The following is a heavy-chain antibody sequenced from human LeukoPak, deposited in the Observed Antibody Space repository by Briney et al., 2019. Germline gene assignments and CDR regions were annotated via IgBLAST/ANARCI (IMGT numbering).Heavy chain of an antibody. Sequence: SETLSLTCAVSGDSVSSASLYWSWIRQPPGKVLEWIGYIYYSGITRYNPSLKSRVTISVDTSKNQFSLKLSSVTAADTAVYYCASGGYSGYAFDYWGQGILVTVSS. J-gene: IGHJ4*02. D-gene: IGHD5-12*01. V-gene: IGHV4-61*01. CDR1: GDSVSSASLY. CDR2: IYYSGIT. CDR3: ASGGYSGYAFDY.